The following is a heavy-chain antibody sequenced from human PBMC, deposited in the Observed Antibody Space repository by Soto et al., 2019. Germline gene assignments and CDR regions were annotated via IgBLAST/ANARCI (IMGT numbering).Heavy chain of an antibody. V-gene: IGHV3-11*01. CDR1: GFAFRHNY. Sequence: PGGALRLSCTVSGFAFRHNYLTWIRQAPGKGLEWLSYINTGGSPAYYADSVKGRFTISTDIAKKSLYLQMDSLRADDTGVYYCATGGIYYETWGQGNLVTVSS. CDR3: ATGGIYYET. J-gene: IGHJ5*02. CDR2: INTGGSPA. D-gene: IGHD1-26*01.